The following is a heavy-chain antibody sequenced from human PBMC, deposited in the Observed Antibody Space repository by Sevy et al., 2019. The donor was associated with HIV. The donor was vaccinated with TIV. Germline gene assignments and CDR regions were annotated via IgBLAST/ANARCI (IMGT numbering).Heavy chain of an antibody. CDR2: ISYDGSDK. V-gene: IGHV3-30-3*01. Sequence: GGSLRLSCAASGFAFSNYYTMHWVRQAPGKGLEWVALISYDGSDKYYANTVKGRFTNSRDNFKNTLFLQMNSLTTEDTAVYYCAGPRAKYVDHYFFYGMDVWGQGTTVTVSS. CDR3: AGPRAKYVDHYFFYGMDV. D-gene: IGHD3-16*01. J-gene: IGHJ6*02. CDR1: GFAFSNYY.